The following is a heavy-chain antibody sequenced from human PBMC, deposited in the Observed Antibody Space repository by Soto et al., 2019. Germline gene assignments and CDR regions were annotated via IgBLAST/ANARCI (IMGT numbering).Heavy chain of an antibody. J-gene: IGHJ4*02. CDR1: GLTFSNYA. Sequence: GGSLRLSCATSGLTFSNYAMSWVRQAPGGGLEWVSSMSGSSSTTYYADSVRGRFTISRDRSKNTLYLQMSSLRAEDTALCYCAKNQERELPRVIDFWGQGTLVTVSS. D-gene: IGHD1-7*01. V-gene: IGHV3-23*01. CDR2: MSGSSSTT. CDR3: AKNQERELPRVIDF.